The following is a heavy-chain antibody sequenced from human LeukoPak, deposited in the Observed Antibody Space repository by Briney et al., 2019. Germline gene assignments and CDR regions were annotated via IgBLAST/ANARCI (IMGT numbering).Heavy chain of an antibody. V-gene: IGHV1-69*05. CDR1: GGTFSSYA. CDR3: ARDQIAVAGNFDY. J-gene: IGHJ4*02. D-gene: IGHD6-19*01. CDR2: IIPIFGTA. Sequence: SVKVSCKASGGTFSSYAISWVRQAPGQGLEWMGRIIPIFGTANYAQKSQGRVTITTDESTSTAYMELSSLRSEDTAVYYCARDQIAVAGNFDYWGQGTLVTVSS.